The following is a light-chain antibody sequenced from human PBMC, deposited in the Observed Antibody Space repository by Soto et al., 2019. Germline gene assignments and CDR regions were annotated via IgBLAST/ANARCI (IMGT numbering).Light chain of an antibody. Sequence: DIQLTQCPSFLSASVGVRVTITCQASQNINNYLNWYQQKPGRAPKLLIYDASNLEAGVPSRFRGSGSGTDFTFTISRLQPEDIATYYCQQYENLPTFGQGTRLEIK. CDR1: QNINNY. J-gene: IGKJ5*01. CDR3: QQYENLPT. CDR2: DAS. V-gene: IGKV1-33*01.